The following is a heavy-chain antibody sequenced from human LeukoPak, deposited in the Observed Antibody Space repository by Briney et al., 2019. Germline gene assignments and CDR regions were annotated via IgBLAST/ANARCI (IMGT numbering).Heavy chain of an antibody. CDR1: GGSISSGSYY. CDR2: IYTSGST. V-gene: IGHV4-61*02. D-gene: IGHD6-19*01. CDR3: ARDSVAGTRAGGYYYYGMDV. J-gene: IGHJ6*02. Sequence: SQTLSLTCTVSGGSISSGSYYWSWIRQPAGKGLEWIGRIYTSGSTNYNPSLKSGVTISVDTSKNQFSLKLSSVTAADTAVYYCARDSVAGTRAGGYYYYGMDVWGQGTTVTVSS.